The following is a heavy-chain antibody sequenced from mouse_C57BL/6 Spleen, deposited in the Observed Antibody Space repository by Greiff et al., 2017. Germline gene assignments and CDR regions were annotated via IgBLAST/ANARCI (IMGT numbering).Heavy chain of an antibody. CDR1: GIDFSRYW. Sequence: EVMLVESGGGLVQPGGSLKLSCAASGIDFSRYWMSWVRRAPGKGLEWIGEINPDSSTINYAPSLKDKFIISRDNAKNTLYLQMSKVRSEDTALYYCARGDDGYYGGEWFAYWGQGTLVTVSA. J-gene: IGHJ3*01. V-gene: IGHV4-1*01. CDR2: INPDSSTI. CDR3: ARGDDGYYGGEWFAY. D-gene: IGHD2-3*01.